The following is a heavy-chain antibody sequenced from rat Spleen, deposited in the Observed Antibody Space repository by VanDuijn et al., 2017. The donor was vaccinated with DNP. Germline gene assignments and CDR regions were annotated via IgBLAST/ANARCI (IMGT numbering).Heavy chain of an antibody. J-gene: IGHJ2*01. Sequence: EVQLVESGGGLVQPGRSMKLSCAASGFTFSSFPMAWVRQAPTKGLEWVAYIGSDGYAPYYGDSVKGRFTISRDNAKSTLYLQMNSLRSEDMATYYCIRWNSGHFDYWGQGVMVTVSS. V-gene: IGHV5-46*01. D-gene: IGHD4-3*01. CDR1: GFTFSSFP. CDR2: IGSDGYAP. CDR3: IRWNSGHFDY.